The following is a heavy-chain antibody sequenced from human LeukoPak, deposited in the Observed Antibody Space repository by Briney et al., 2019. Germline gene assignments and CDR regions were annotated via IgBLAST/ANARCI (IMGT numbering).Heavy chain of an antibody. V-gene: IGHV3-48*04. Sequence: GGSLRLSCAASGFTFSSYSMNWVRQAPGKGLEWVSYISSSSSTIYYADSVKGRFTISRDNAKNSLYLQMNSLRAEDTAVYYCARDSNRLDYWGQGTLVTVSS. CDR1: GFTFSSYS. J-gene: IGHJ4*02. CDR2: ISSSSSTI. CDR3: ARDSNRLDY. D-gene: IGHD1-14*01.